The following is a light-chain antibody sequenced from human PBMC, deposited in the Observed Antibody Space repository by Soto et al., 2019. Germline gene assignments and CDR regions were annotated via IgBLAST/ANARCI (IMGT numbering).Light chain of an antibody. CDR3: SSYRSSSSYV. J-gene: IGLJ1*01. CDR1: SSDVGGYNY. Sequence: QSVLTQPASVSGSPGQSITISCTGTSSDVGGYNYVSWYQQHPGKAPKLMIYDVSNRPSGVSNRFSGSKSGNTASLTISGLQAEDEADYYYSSYRSSSSYVFGTGTRSPS. V-gene: IGLV2-14*01. CDR2: DVS.